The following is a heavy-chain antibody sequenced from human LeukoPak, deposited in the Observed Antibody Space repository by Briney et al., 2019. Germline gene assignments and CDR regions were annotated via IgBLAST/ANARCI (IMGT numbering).Heavy chain of an antibody. J-gene: IGHJ3*02. CDR1: GGSISSYY. D-gene: IGHD2-15*01. Sequence: SETLSLTCTVSGGSISSYYWSWIRQPPGQGLEWIGYIYYSGSTNYNPSLKSRVTISVDTSKNQFSLQLNSVTPEDTAVYYCARARGAWYCSGGSCSDAFDIWGQGTMVTVSS. CDR3: ARARGAWYCSGGSCSDAFDI. V-gene: IGHV4-59*12. CDR2: IYYSGST.